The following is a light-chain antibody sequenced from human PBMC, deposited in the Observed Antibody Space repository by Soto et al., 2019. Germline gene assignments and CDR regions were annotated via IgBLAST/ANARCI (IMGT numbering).Light chain of an antibody. CDR3: QHYGSSPLT. CDR1: ESDSSNY. Sequence: TQTPSTLSLSPGERATLSCRVRESDSSNYLAWYQQKPGQAPRGLIYSASNTSTGIPDRFSGSGSGTDFTLTISRLEPEDFAVYYCQHYGSSPLTFGGGTKPDIK. V-gene: IGKV3-20*01. J-gene: IGKJ4*01. CDR2: SAS.